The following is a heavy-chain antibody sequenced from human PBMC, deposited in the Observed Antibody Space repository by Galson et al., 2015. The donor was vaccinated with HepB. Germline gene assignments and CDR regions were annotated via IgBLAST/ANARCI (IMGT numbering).Heavy chain of an antibody. CDR2: ISDNGDNI. J-gene: IGHJ5*02. Sequence: SLRLSCAASGFTFSSHAMSWVRQAPGKGLEWVSIISDNGDNIYYADSVKGRFTISRDNPKNTLYLQMNSLRAEDTAVYYCAKAPLGSGYCSGGSCSRLFDPWGQGTLVTVSS. CDR1: GFTFSSHA. CDR3: AKAPLGSGYCSGGSCSRLFDP. V-gene: IGHV3-23*01. D-gene: IGHD2-15*01.